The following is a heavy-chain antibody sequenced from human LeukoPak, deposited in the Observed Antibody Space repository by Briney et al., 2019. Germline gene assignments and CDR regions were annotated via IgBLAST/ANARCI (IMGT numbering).Heavy chain of an antibody. J-gene: IGHJ3*02. Sequence: ASVKVSCKASGYTFSNYGISWVRQAPGQGLEWMGWVNPYSGKTNYAQKFLGRVTMTTDTSTTTAYMDLSSLRSDDTALYYCARTIVTAPAGAFDIWGQGTMVTVSS. CDR1: GYTFSNYG. V-gene: IGHV1-18*01. CDR3: ARTIVTAPAGAFDI. CDR2: VNPYSGKT. D-gene: IGHD2-21*02.